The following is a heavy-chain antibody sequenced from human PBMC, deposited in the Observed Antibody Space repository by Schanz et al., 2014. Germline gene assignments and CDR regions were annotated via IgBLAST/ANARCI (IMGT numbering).Heavy chain of an antibody. Sequence: GQLVESGGGLVQPGGSLRLSCAASGFTFSRYGMHWVRQAPGKGLEWVAATRYDGNNKYYADSVKGRFTISRDNSKNTLFLQMSSLRAEDTAVYYCARDGDFDYWGQGTLVTVSS. J-gene: IGHJ4*02. CDR2: TRYDGNNK. CDR1: GFTFSRYG. CDR3: ARDGDFDY. V-gene: IGHV3-33*08.